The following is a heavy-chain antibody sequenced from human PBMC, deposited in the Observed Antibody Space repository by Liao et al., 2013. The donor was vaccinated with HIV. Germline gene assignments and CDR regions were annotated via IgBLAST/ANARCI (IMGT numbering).Heavy chain of an antibody. V-gene: IGHV4-61*02. D-gene: IGHD1-20*01. CDR2: IYTSGST. CDR3: ARVRRDLTGFDY. J-gene: IGHJ4*02. CDR1: GGSISSGSYY. Sequence: QVQLQESGPGLVKPSQTLSLTCTVSGGSISSGSYYWSWIRQPAGKGLEWIGRIYTSGSTNYNPSLKSRVTISVDTSKNQFSLRLSSVTAADTAVYYCARVRRDLTGFDYWGQGTLVTVSS.